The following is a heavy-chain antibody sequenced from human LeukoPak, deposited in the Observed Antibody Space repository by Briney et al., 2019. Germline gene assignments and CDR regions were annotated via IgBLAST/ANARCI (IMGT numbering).Heavy chain of an antibody. D-gene: IGHD3-9*01. J-gene: IGHJ6*01. CDR2: ISGSGGST. CDR1: GFTFSSYA. V-gene: IGHV3-23*01. CDR3: AKASSYYDILTGYLYYYYGMDV. Sequence: PGGSLRLSCAASGFTFSSYAMSWVRQAPGKGLEWVSAISGSGGSTYYADSVKSRFTFSRDNYKNPLYLQMNSLRAEDTAVYYCAKASSYYDILTGYLYYYYGMDVWGQGTTVTVSS.